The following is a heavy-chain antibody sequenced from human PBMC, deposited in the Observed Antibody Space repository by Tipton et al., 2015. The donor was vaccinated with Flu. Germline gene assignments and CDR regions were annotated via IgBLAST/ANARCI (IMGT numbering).Heavy chain of an antibody. J-gene: IGHJ4*02. Sequence: TLFLTCTVSRDSINGYFWTWIRQPPGMGLEWIGYIRYSGRTSYSPSLKSRVTISLDTSQSQFSLRLSSVTAADTAIYYCARIPDVTGWPFDYWGQGSLVTVSS. CDR3: ARIPDVTGWPFDY. D-gene: IGHD6-19*01. CDR1: RDSINGYF. CDR2: IRYSGRT. V-gene: IGHV4-59*01.